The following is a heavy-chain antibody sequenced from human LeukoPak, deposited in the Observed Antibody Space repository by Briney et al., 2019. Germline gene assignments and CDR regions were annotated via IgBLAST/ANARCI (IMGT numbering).Heavy chain of an antibody. CDR2: IYYSGSP. CDR3: ARQSSDILTGYYRGPYHYSGMDV. Sequence: SETLSLTCSVSGGSISSSNYYWVWIRQPPGKGLEWIGSIYYSGSPYYDPSLKSGLTICVDTSKKQFSLKLSSVTAANTAVYYCARQSSDILTGYYRGPYHYSGMDVWGQGTPVTVSS. V-gene: IGHV4-39*01. D-gene: IGHD3-9*01. J-gene: IGHJ6*01. CDR1: GGSISSSNYY.